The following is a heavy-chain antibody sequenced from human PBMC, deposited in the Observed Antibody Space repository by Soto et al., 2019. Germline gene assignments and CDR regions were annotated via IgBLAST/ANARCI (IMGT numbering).Heavy chain of an antibody. CDR2: ISYDGSNK. V-gene: IGHV3-30*18. Sequence: GGSLRLSCAAFGLTFSSYGMHWVRQAPGKGLEWVAVISYDGSNKYYADSVKGRFTISRDNSKNTLYLQMNSLRAEDTAVYYCAKDLSSGYPLDAFDIWGQGTMATVSS. CDR3: AKDLSSGYPLDAFDI. D-gene: IGHD3-22*01. J-gene: IGHJ3*02. CDR1: GLTFSSYG.